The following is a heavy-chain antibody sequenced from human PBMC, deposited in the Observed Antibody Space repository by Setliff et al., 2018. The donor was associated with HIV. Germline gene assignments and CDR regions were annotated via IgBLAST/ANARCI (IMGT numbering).Heavy chain of an antibody. CDR3: ARGYYMDV. J-gene: IGHJ6*03. CDR1: GFTFRRYW. Sequence: GGSLRLSCAASGFTFRRYWMNWVRQAPGKGLEWLAVVSSDASNLYYGDSVKGRFTISRDNSKNTLYLQMNSLRGEDTAVYYCARGYYMDVWGKGTTVTVSS. V-gene: IGHV3-30*03. CDR2: VSSDASNL.